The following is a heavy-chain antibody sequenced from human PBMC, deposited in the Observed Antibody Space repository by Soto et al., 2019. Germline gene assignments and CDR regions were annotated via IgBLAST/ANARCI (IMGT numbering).Heavy chain of an antibody. CDR2: IYPGDSDT. CDR1: GYSFTSYW. V-gene: IGHV5-51*01. Sequence: GESLKISCKGSGYSFTSYWIGWVRQMPGKGLEWMGIIYPGDSDTRYSPSFQGQVTISADKSISTAYLQRSSLKASDTAMYYCARFTPSTYDSSGYWGDAFDIWGQGTMVTVSS. D-gene: IGHD3-22*01. J-gene: IGHJ3*02. CDR3: ARFTPSTYDSSGYWGDAFDI.